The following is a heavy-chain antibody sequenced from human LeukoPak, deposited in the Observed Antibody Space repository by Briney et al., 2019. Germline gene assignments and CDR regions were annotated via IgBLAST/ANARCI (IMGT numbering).Heavy chain of an antibody. CDR1: GFTFSSYA. CDR2: ISYDGSNK. J-gene: IGHJ4*02. CDR3: AKDHRYGGNADY. Sequence: PGRSLRLSCAASGFTFSSYAMHWVRQAPGKGLEWVAVISYDGSNKYYADSVKGRFTISRDNSKNTLYLQMNSLRAEDTAVYYCAKDHRYGGNADYWGQGTLVTVSS. D-gene: IGHD4-23*01. V-gene: IGHV3-30-3*01.